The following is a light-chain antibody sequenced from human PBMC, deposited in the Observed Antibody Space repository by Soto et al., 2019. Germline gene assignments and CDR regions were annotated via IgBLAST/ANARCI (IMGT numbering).Light chain of an antibody. Sequence: DIQMIQSPSSVSASVGDRVTITCRASQGISSWLAWYQQKPGKVPKLLIYAASTLQSGVPSRFSGSGSGTVFTLIISSLQPEDVATYFCQKYNSAPLTFGGGTKVDI. CDR3: QKYNSAPLT. CDR2: AAS. J-gene: IGKJ4*01. CDR1: QGISSW. V-gene: IGKV1-27*01.